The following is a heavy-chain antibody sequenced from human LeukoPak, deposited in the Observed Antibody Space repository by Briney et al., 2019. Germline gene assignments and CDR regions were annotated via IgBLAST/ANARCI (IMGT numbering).Heavy chain of an antibody. CDR2: INHSGST. Sequence: SETLSLTCAVYGGSFSGYYWSWIRQPPGKGLEWIGEINHSGSTNCNPSLKSRVTISVDTSKNQFSLKLSSVTAADTAVYYCARRQWLVQKFDYWGQGTLVTVSS. V-gene: IGHV4-34*01. CDR3: ARRQWLVQKFDY. D-gene: IGHD6-19*01. J-gene: IGHJ4*02. CDR1: GGSFSGYY.